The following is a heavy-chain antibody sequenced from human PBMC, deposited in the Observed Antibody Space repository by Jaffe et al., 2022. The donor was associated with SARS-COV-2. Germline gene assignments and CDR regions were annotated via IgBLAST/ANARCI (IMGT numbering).Heavy chain of an antibody. CDR2: INTNTGNP. V-gene: IGHV7-4-1*02. CDR1: GYIFRTHA. Sequence: QVQLVQSGSELKEPGASVKVSCKASGYIFRTHAVNWVRQAPGQGLEWMGWINTNTGNPTYAQGFTGRFVLSSDTSASTTYLQISSLKAEDTAVYFCARDQPTISDLLTGYYHERAFDVWGQGTLVTVSS. J-gene: IGHJ3*01. D-gene: IGHD3-9*01. CDR3: ARDQPTISDLLTGYYHERAFDV.